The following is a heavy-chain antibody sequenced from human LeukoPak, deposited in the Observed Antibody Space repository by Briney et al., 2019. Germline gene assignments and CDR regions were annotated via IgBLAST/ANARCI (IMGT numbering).Heavy chain of an antibody. CDR1: GGSISSSSYY. Sequence: SETLSLTCTVSGGSISSSSYYWGWIRQPPGKGLEWIGYIYTSGSTNYNPSLKSRVTISVDTSKNQFSLKLSSVTAADTAVYYCARLDIVATILDYWGQGTLVTVSS. J-gene: IGHJ4*02. CDR2: IYTSGST. CDR3: ARLDIVATILDY. D-gene: IGHD5-12*01. V-gene: IGHV4-61*05.